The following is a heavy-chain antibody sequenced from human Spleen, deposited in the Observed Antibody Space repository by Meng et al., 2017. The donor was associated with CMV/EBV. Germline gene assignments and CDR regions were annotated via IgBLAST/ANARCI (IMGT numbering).Heavy chain of an antibody. CDR2: INWNGGSI. CDR1: GFTFDDYG. CDR3: ARDSRIGTYDY. V-gene: IGHV3-20*04. J-gene: IGHJ4*02. D-gene: IGHD1-26*01. Sequence: LSCAASGFTFDDYGMSWVRQAPGKGLEWVSDINWNGGSIGYADSVKGRFTISRDNAKNSLYLQMNSLRAEDTALYYCARDSRIGTYDYWGQGTLVTVSS.